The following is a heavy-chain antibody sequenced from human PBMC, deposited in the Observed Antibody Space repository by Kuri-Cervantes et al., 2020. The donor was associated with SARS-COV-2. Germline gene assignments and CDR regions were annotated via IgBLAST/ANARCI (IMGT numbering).Heavy chain of an antibody. Sequence: GESLKISCAASGFTFSSYGMHWVRQAPGKGLEWVAVIWYDGSNKYYADSVKGRFTISRDNSKNTLYLKMNSLRAEDTAVYYCAKVAYSYGYPTHYFDYWGQGTLVTVSS. CDR1: GFTFSSYG. V-gene: IGHV3-33*06. J-gene: IGHJ4*02. CDR2: IWYDGSNK. CDR3: AKVAYSYGYPTHYFDY. D-gene: IGHD5-18*01.